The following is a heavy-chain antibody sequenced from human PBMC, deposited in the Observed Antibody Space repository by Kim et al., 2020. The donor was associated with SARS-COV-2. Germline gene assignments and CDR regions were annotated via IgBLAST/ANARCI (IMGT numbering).Heavy chain of an antibody. D-gene: IGHD2-8*01. V-gene: IGHV3-48*02. Sequence: GVSLRLSCAASGFTFSTYSMNWVRQAPGKGLEWVSYISSSSSTIYYADSVKGRLTISRDNAKNLLFLQMNSLRDEDTAVYYCVRPYCTKGVFGIFDYWG. CDR2: ISSSSSTI. J-gene: IGHJ4*01. CDR1: GFTFSTYS. CDR3: VRPYCTKGVFGIFDY.